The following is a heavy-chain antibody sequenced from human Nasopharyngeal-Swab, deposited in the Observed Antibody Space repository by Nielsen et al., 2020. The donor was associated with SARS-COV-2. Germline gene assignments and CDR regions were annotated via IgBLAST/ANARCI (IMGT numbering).Heavy chain of an antibody. CDR1: GYTFTSYY. D-gene: IGHD3-9*01. J-gene: IGHJ6*02. Sequence: ASVKVSCKASGYTFTSYYMHWGRQAPGQGREWMGIINPSGGSTSYAQKFQGRVTMTRDTSTSTVYMELSSLRSEDTAVYYCARMLRYFDWLSKYGMDVWGQGTTVTVSS. CDR3: ARMLRYFDWLSKYGMDV. CDR2: INPSGGST. V-gene: IGHV1-46*01.